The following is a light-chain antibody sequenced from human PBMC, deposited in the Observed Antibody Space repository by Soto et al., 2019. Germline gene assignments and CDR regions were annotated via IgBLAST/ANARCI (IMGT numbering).Light chain of an antibody. J-gene: IGKJ1*01. CDR1: QSVNNNY. CDR2: GAS. Sequence: EIVLTQSPCGLSLSPGERCTLSCRASQSVNNNYLAWYQQKPGQAPRLLIYGASMRATGIPDKFGGSGSGTDFTLTISRLEPEDFAMYYCQQYGSSPRTFGQGTKVDIK. CDR3: QQYGSSPRT. V-gene: IGKV3-20*01.